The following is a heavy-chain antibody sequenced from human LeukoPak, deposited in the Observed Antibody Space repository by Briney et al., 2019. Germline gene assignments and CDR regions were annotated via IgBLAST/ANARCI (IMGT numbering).Heavy chain of an antibody. CDR3: AKDARYCSGGSCYSRYYYYYMDV. V-gene: IGHV3-7*01. Sequence: GGSLRLPCAASGFTFSSYWMSWVRQAPGKGLEWVANIKQDGSEKYYVDTVKGRFTISRDNAKNPLYLQMNSLRAEDTAVYYCAKDARYCSGGSCYSRYYYYYMDVWGKGTTVTVSS. J-gene: IGHJ6*03. D-gene: IGHD2-15*01. CDR1: GFTFSSYW. CDR2: IKQDGSEK.